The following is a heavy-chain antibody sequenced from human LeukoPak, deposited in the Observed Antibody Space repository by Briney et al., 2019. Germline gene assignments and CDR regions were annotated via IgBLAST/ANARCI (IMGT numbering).Heavy chain of an antibody. D-gene: IGHD5-18*01. CDR2: ISYDGSNK. V-gene: IGHV3-30*03. J-gene: IGHJ6*02. CDR1: GFTFSSYG. CDR3: ARGVDTAMPTGYYGMDV. Sequence: PGGSLRLSCAASGFTFSSYGMHWVRQAPDKGLEWVAVISYDGSNKYYADSVKGRFTISRDNSKNTLYLQMNSLRAEDTAVYYCARGVDTAMPTGYYGMDVWGQGTTVTVSS.